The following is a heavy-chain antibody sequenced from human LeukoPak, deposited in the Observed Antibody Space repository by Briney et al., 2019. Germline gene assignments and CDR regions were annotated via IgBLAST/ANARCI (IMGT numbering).Heavy chain of an antibody. Sequence: GGSLRLSCAASGFTFSDYYMSWIRQAPGKGLEWVSYISSSGSTIYYADSVEGRFTISRDNAKNSLYLQMNSLRAEDTAVYYCAKDHSKIQPFDYWGQGTLVTVSS. V-gene: IGHV3-11*01. D-gene: IGHD5-18*01. CDR3: AKDHSKIQPFDY. CDR1: GFTFSDYY. CDR2: ISSSGSTI. J-gene: IGHJ4*02.